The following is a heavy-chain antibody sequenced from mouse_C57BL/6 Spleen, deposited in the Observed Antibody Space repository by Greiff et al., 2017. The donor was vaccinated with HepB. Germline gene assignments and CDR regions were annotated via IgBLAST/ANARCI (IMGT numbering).Heavy chain of an antibody. CDR2: IDPETGGT. CDR1: GYTFTDYE. CDR3: TRTDSSGYVGAY. J-gene: IGHJ3*01. Sequence: QVQLKQSGAELVRPGASVTLSCKASGYTFTDYEMHWVKQTPVHGLEWIGAIDPETGGTAYNQKFKGKAILTADKSSSTAYMELRSLTSEDSAVYYCTRTDSSGYVGAYWGQGTLVTVSA. V-gene: IGHV1-15*01. D-gene: IGHD3-2*02.